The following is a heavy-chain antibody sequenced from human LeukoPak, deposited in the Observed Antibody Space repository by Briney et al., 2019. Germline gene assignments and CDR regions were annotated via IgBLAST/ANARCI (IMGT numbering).Heavy chain of an antibody. CDR2: INPNSGGT. CDR1: GYTFTGYY. Sequence: WASVKVSCKASGYTFTGYYMHWVRQAPGQGLEWMGWINPNSGGTNYAQKFQGRVTMTRDTSISTAYMELSRLRSDDTAVYYCARARGYCSSTGCPPYYYYMDVWGKGTTVTVSS. D-gene: IGHD2-2*01. CDR3: ARARGYCSSTGCPPYYYYMDV. V-gene: IGHV1-2*02. J-gene: IGHJ6*03.